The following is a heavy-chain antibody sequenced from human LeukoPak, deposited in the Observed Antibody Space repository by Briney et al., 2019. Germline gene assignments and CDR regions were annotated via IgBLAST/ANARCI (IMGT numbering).Heavy chain of an antibody. CDR1: GGSISSYY. Sequence: SETLSLTCTVSGGSISSYYWSWFRPPPGKGLAWVGYIYYCGSTNYNPSLKSRVTISVDTPKNQFSLKLSSVAAADTAVYYCARAATNCSGGSCYPTLAYWGQGTLVTVSS. CDR3: ARAATNCSGGSCYPTLAY. J-gene: IGHJ4*02. D-gene: IGHD2-15*01. V-gene: IGHV4-59*12. CDR2: IYYCGST.